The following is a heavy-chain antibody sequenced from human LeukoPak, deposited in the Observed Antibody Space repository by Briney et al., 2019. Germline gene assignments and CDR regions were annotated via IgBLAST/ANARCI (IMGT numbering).Heavy chain of an antibody. V-gene: IGHV4-31*03. Sequence: SQTLSLTCTVSGGSISSGGYYWSWIRQHPGKGLEWIGYIYYSGSTYYNPSLKSRVTISVDTSKNQFSLKLSSVTAADTAVYYCARDNLRTDGDYRSYWYFDLWGQGTLVTVSS. J-gene: IGHJ2*01. CDR1: GGSISSGGYY. CDR3: ARDNLRTDGDYRSYWYFDL. D-gene: IGHD4-17*01. CDR2: IYYSGST.